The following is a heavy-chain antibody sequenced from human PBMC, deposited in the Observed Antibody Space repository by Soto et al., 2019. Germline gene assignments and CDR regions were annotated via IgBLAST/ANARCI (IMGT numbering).Heavy chain of an antibody. D-gene: IGHD3-3*01. Sequence: QVQLQESGPGLVKPSETLSLTCSVSGGSISSDYWSWFRQPPGKKLENLGFIYNGGSTNYNPSLGSRVIISADRSKNHFSLKLSSVTAADTAVYYVSRGEWFPRGYGRDVWGRGTTVTVSA. V-gene: IGHV4-59*01. CDR2: IYNGGST. J-gene: IGHJ6*04. CDR3: SRGEWFPRGYGRDV. CDR1: GGSISSDY.